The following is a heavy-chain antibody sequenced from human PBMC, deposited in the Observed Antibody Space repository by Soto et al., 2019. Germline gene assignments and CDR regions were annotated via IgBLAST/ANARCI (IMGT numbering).Heavy chain of an antibody. D-gene: IGHD3-22*01. CDR2: IIPILGIA. V-gene: IGHV1-69*10. CDR3: ARCPARTGYYDSSGNYTRYDY. Sequence: ASVKVSCKASGGTFSSYAISWVRQAPGQGLEWMGGIIPILGIANYAQKFQGRVTITADKSTSTAYMELSSLRSEDTAVYYCARCPARTGYYDSSGNYTRYDYWGQGTLVTVSS. CDR1: GGTFSSYA. J-gene: IGHJ4*02.